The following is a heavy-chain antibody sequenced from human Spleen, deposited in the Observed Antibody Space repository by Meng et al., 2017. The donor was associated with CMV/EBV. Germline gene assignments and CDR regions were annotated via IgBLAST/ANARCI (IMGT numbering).Heavy chain of an antibody. CDR2: IKQDGSER. J-gene: IGHJ6*02. Sequence: ETLSLTCAVSGFSFTSYWMSWVRQAPGTGLEWVANIKQDGSERYYVDSVKGRFTISRDNAKNSLYLQMNSLRAEDTAVYYCARGVDVWGQGTTVTVSS. CDR1: GFSFTSYW. CDR3: ARGVDV. V-gene: IGHV3-7*01.